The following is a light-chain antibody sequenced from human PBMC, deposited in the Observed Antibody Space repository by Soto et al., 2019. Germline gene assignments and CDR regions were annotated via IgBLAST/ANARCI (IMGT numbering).Light chain of an antibody. CDR2: KAS. Sequence: DIQMTQSPSTLSASVGDRVTITCRANQSISSWLAWYQQKPGKAPKLLIHKASSLESGVPSRFSGSGSGTEFTLTISSLQPGDFATYYCQQYNSYPWTFDQGTKVEIK. V-gene: IGKV1-5*03. CDR1: QSISSW. CDR3: QQYNSYPWT. J-gene: IGKJ1*01.